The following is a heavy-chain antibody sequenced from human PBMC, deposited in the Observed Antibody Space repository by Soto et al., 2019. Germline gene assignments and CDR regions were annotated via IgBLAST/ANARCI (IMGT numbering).Heavy chain of an antibody. V-gene: IGHV1-18*04. Sequence: ASVKVSCKASGYTFTSYGISWVRQAPGQGLEWMGWISAYNGNTNYAQKLQGRVTMTTDTSTSTAYMELRSLRSDDTAVYYCARDVRYYDFWSGYPYYYYGVDVWGQGTTVTVSS. D-gene: IGHD3-3*01. J-gene: IGHJ6*02. CDR3: ARDVRYYDFWSGYPYYYYGVDV. CDR2: ISAYNGNT. CDR1: GYTFTSYG.